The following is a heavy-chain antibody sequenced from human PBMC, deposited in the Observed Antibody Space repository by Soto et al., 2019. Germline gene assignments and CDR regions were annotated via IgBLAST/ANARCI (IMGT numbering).Heavy chain of an antibody. D-gene: IGHD5-18*01. CDR2: INPSGGST. Sequence: ASVKVSCKASGYTFTSYYMHWVRQAPGQGLEWMGIINPSGGSTSYAQKFQGRVTMTRDTSTSTVYMELSSLRSEDTAVYYCARGRRPTWIQLWLLPYWGQGILVTVSS. CDR3: ARGRRPTWIQLWLLPY. J-gene: IGHJ4*02. CDR1: GYTFTSYY. V-gene: IGHV1-46*01.